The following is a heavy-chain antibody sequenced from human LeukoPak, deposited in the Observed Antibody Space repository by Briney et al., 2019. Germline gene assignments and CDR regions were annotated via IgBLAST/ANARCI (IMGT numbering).Heavy chain of an antibody. V-gene: IGHV4-39*07. J-gene: IGHJ6*03. CDR2: IYYSGST. Sequence: SETLSLTCTVSGGSISSSSYYWGWIRQPPGKGLEWIGSIYYSGSTYYNPSLKSRVTISVDTSKNQFSLKLSSVTAADTAVYYCARGIERLQFLEQNRHLPMDVWGKGTTVTVSS. D-gene: IGHD3-3*01. CDR3: ARGIERLQFLEQNRHLPMDV. CDR1: GGSISSSSYY.